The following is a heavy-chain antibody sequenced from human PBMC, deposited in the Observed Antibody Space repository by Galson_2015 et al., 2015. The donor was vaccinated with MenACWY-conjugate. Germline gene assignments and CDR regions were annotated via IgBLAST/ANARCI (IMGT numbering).Heavy chain of an antibody. CDR1: GYTFTSYA. CDR2: INAGNGNT. CDR3: ARTGRIVGASLAY. V-gene: IGHV1-3*01. D-gene: IGHD1-26*01. Sequence: SVKVSCKASGYTFTSYAMHWVRQAPGQRLEWMGWINAGNGNTKYSQKFQGRVTITRDTSASTAYMELSSLRSEDTAVYYCARTGRIVGASLAYWGQGTLVTVSS. J-gene: IGHJ4*02.